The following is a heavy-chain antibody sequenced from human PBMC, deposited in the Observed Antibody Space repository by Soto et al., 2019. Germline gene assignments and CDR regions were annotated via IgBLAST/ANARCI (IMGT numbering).Heavy chain of an antibody. D-gene: IGHD3-22*01. V-gene: IGHV3-30*18. CDR1: GFTFSSYG. Sequence: GGSLRLSCAASGFTFSSYGMHWVRQAPGKGLEWVAVISYDGSNKYYADSVKGRFTISRDNSKNTLYLQMNSLRAEDTAVYYCAKVCTMMVVEDSDAFDIWGQGTMVTVSS. CDR3: AKVCTMMVVEDSDAFDI. CDR2: ISYDGSNK. J-gene: IGHJ3*02.